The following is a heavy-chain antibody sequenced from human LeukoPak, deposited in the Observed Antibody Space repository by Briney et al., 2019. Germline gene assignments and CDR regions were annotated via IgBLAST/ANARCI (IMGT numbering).Heavy chain of an antibody. V-gene: IGHV3-64*01. CDR2: ISSNGGST. CDR1: GFTFSSYA. J-gene: IGHJ5*02. Sequence: GGSLRLSCAASGFTFSSYAMHWVRQAPGKGLEYVSAISSNGGSTYYANSVKGRFTISRDNSKNTLYLQMGSLRAEDMAVYYCARGGVGATTYVWFDPWGQGTLVTVSS. CDR3: ARGGVGATTYVWFDP. D-gene: IGHD1-26*01.